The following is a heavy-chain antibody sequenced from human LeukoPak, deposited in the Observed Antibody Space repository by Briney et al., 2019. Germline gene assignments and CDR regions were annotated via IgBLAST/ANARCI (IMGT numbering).Heavy chain of an antibody. CDR1: GGSFSGYY. V-gene: IGHV4-34*01. J-gene: IGHJ6*04. D-gene: IGHD2-21*01. CDR2: INHSGST. CDR3: ARMVRYYYGMDV. Sequence: SSETLSLTCAVYGGSFSGYYWSWIRQPPGKGLEWIGEINHSGSTNYNPSLKSRVTISVDTSKNQFSLKLSSVTAADTAVYYCARMVRYYYGMDVWGKGTTVTVSS.